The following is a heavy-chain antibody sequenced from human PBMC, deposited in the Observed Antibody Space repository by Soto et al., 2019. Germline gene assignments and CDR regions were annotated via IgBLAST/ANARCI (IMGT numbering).Heavy chain of an antibody. V-gene: IGHV1-69*08. D-gene: IGHD6-13*01. CDR1: GGTFSSYT. J-gene: IGHJ4*02. CDR3: AREGSSWRGADY. Sequence: QVQLVQSGAEVKKPGSSVKVSCKASGGTFSSYTISWVRQAPGQGLEWMGRIIPILGIANYAQKFQGRVTILAXXSTSTAYMELSSLRSEDTAVYYCAREGSSWRGADYWGQGTLVTVSS. CDR2: IIPILGIA.